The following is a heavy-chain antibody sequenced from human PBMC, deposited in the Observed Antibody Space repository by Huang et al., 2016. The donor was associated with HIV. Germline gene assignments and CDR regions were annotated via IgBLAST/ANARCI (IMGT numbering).Heavy chain of an antibody. CDR2: IIHILGTP. D-gene: IGHD1-1*01. V-gene: IGHV1-69*01. CDR1: GGTFSSYA. J-gene: IGHJ5*02. Sequence: QVQLVQSGAEVKKPGSSVRVSCEASGGTFSSYASNWGRQAPGQGLEGMGVIIHILGTPNDDQKFQGRVTITADESTSTAYMELSSLRSDDTAVYYCARDRKYDNAWYWFDPWGQGTLVTVSS. CDR3: ARDRKYDNAWYWFDP.